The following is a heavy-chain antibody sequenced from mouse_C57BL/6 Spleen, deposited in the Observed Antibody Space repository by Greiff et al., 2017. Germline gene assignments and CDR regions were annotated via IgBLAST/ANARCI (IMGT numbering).Heavy chain of an antibody. CDR1: GYTFTSYW. V-gene: IGHV1-55*01. CDR2: IYPGSGST. J-gene: IGHJ2*01. D-gene: IGHD2-3*01. Sequence: QVQLQQSGAELVKPGASVKMSCKASGYTFTSYWITWVKQRPGQGLEWIGDIYPGSGSTNYNEKVKSKATLTVDTSSSTAYMQLSSRTSEVSSVDYCVRFGDGGYYEGLDYGGQGTTLTVSS. CDR3: VRFGDGGYYEGLDY.